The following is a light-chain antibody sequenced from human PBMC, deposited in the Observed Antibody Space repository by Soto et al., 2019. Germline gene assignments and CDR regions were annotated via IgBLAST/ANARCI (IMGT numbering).Light chain of an antibody. J-gene: IGKJ5*01. CDR3: QQYGPSLIT. V-gene: IGKV3-20*01. CDR2: DAS. CDR1: QSVAYA. Sequence: ENVLTQSPGTLSLFPGERATLSYRARQSVAYALAWYQHKPGQAPRLLISDASSRAAGVPDRFSGSGSGTDFTLTISRLESEDFAVYYCQQYGPSLITFGQGTRLEIK.